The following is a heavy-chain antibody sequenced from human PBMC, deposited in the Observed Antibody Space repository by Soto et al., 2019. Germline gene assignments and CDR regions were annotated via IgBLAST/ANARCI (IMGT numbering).Heavy chain of an antibody. CDR3: AKGLVREEYYYGMDV. CDR2: ISYDGSNK. D-gene: IGHD3-10*01. J-gene: IGHJ6*02. Sequence: GGSLRLSCAASGFTFSSYGIHWVRQAPGKGLEWVAVISYDGSNKYYADSVKGRFTISRDNSKNTLYLQMNSLRAEDTAVYYCAKGLVREEYYYGMDVWGQGTTVTVSS. V-gene: IGHV3-30*18. CDR1: GFTFSSYG.